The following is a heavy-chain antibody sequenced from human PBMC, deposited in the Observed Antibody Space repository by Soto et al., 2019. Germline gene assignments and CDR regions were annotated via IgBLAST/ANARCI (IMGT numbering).Heavy chain of an antibody. D-gene: IGHD3-10*01. CDR1: GGSISSYY. J-gene: IGHJ5*01. CDR3: ARKGYYGSVIYHQPGNWTDS. CDR2: IYYSGST. V-gene: IGHV4-59*01. Sequence: PSETLSLTCTVSGGSISSYYWSWIRQPPGKGLEWIGYIYYSGSTNYNPSLKSRVTISVDTSKNQFSLKLSSVTAADTAVYYCARKGYYGSVIYHQPGNWTDSWGQGTLGTRSS.